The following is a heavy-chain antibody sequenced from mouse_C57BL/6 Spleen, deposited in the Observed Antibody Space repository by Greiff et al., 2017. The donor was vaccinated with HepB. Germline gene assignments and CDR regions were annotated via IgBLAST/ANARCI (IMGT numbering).Heavy chain of an antibody. CDR2: IHPNSGST. D-gene: IGHD2-4*01. CDR1: GYTFTSYW. V-gene: IGHV1-64*01. J-gene: IGHJ2*01. Sequence: QVQLQQPGAELVKPGASVKLSCKASGYTFTSYWMHWVKQRPGQGLEWIGMIHPNSGSTNYNEKLKSKATLTVDKSSSTAYMQLSSLTSEDSAVYYCARDDYGFDYWGQGTTLTVSS. CDR3: ARDDYGFDY.